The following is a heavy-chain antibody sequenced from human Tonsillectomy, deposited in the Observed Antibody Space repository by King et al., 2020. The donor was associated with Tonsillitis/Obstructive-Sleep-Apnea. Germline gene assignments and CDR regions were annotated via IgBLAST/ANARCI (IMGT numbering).Heavy chain of an antibody. J-gene: IGHJ2*01. Sequence: VQLVESGGGLVQPGGSLRLSCAASGFTFSRYDMHWVRQATGKGLEWVSAIGSAGETYYPGSVKGRFTISRENAKNSLYLQMNSLRAGDTAVYYCARDSIAADGYWYFDLWGRGTLVTVS. D-gene: IGHD6-13*01. CDR3: ARDSIAADGYWYFDL. CDR2: IGSAGET. CDR1: GFTFSRYD. V-gene: IGHV3-13*04.